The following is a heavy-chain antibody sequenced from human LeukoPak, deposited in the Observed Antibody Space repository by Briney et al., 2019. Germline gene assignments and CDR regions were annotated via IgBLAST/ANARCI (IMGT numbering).Heavy chain of an antibody. CDR1: GYTFSGYY. D-gene: IGHD3-10*01. CDR2: INPNSGGT. Sequence: GASVKVSCKASGYTFSGYYMHWVRQAPGQGLEWMGWINPNSGGTNYAQTFQGRVTMTRDTSISTAYMELSRLRSDDTAMYYCAREGGLWFRELLIRPASFDYWGQGTLVTVSS. J-gene: IGHJ4*02. CDR3: AREGGLWFRELLIRPASFDY. V-gene: IGHV1-2*02.